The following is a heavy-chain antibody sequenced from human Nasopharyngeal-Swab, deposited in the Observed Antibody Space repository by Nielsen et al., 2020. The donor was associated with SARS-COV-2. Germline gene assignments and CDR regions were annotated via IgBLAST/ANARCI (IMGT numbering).Heavy chain of an antibody. CDR3: AIELVVASHETSYYYGMDV. J-gene: IGHJ6*02. V-gene: IGHV7-4-1*02. CDR2: INTNTGNP. Sequence: ASVQVSCKASGYTFTSYAMNWVRQAPGHGLEWMGWINTNTGNPTYAQGFTGRFVFSLDTSVSTAYLQISSLKAEDTAVYYCAIELVVASHETSYYYGMDVWGPGTTVTVSS. CDR1: GYTFTSYA. D-gene: IGHD3-22*01.